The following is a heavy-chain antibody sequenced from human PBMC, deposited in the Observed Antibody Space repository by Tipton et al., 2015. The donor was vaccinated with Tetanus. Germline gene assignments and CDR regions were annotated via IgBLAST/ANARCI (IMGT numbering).Heavy chain of an antibody. J-gene: IGHJ4*02. D-gene: IGHD2-2*01. V-gene: IGHV4-39*01. CDR3: AKSDRVTRTSWYFHD. Sequence: TLSLTCTVSGASISTSRRFDWGWIRQPPGKGLEWIGSLDYSGNTYYNSSLMSRVTISVDTSKNQFSLRLNSVTAVDTAVCYCAKSDRVTRTSWYFHDWGQGTLVTVSS. CDR1: GASISTSRRFD. CDR2: LDYSGNT.